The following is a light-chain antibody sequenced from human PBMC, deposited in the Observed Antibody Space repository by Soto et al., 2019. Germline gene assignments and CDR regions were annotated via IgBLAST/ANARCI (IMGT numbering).Light chain of an antibody. CDR1: SSDVGSYNY. Sequence: QSALTQPASVSGSPGQSITISCTGTSSDVGSYNYVSWYQQYPGNAPKLMIYDVSNRPSGVSYRFSGSKSGNTASLPISGLQAEDEADYYCSSYTTSSTHVVFGGGTKVTVL. J-gene: IGLJ2*01. V-gene: IGLV2-14*01. CDR3: SSYTTSSTHVV. CDR2: DVS.